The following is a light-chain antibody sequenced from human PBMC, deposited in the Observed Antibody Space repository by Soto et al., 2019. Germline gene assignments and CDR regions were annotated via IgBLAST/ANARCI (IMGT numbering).Light chain of an antibody. Sequence: VLTQSPGTLSLSPGERATLSCRASQNVDSDYLAWYRQKPGQAPRLLIYGASTRATGIPDRFSGSGSGTDFTLTISRLEPEDFAVYYCQKYGSSPPVTFGGGTKVEIK. CDR3: QKYGSSPPVT. J-gene: IGKJ4*01. CDR2: GAS. CDR1: QNVDSDY. V-gene: IGKV3-20*01.